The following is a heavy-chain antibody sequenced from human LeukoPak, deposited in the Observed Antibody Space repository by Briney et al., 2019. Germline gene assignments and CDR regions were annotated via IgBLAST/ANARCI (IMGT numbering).Heavy chain of an antibody. CDR2: ISSSGSTI. V-gene: IGHV3-48*03. J-gene: IGHJ4*02. Sequence: SYISSSGSTIYYADSVKGRFTISRDNANNSLYLQMNSLRAEDTAVYYCARNYPRGPVDYWGQGTLVTVSS. D-gene: IGHD1-7*01. CDR3: ARNYPRGPVDY.